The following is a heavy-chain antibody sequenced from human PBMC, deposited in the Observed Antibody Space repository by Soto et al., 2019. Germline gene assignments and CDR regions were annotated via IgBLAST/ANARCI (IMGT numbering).Heavy chain of an antibody. CDR2: IYYSGST. D-gene: IGHD3-10*01. Sequence: SETLSLTCTVSGGSISSGGYYWSWIRQHPGKGLEWIGYIYYSGSTYYNPSLKSRVTISVDTSKNQFSLKLSSVTAADTAMYYCARVAYGSGSYSKQDDWAQGTLVTVSS. CDR1: GGSISSGGYY. CDR3: ARVAYGSGSYSKQDD. J-gene: IGHJ4*02. V-gene: IGHV4-31*03.